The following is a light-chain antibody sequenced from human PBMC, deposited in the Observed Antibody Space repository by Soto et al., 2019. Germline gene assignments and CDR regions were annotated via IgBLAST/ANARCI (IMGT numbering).Light chain of an antibody. CDR3: KQEDSWVWM. Sequence: EIVLTQSPGTLSLSPVERATLSCRATQSFSISYLAWFQQKPGQAPRLLIYCASCRATCIPDRFSVSVSGTNLTLSINRMENNVFGMYDSKQEDSWVWMVGQGTRV. CDR1: QSFSISY. V-gene: IGKV3-20*01. CDR2: CAS. J-gene: IGKJ1*01.